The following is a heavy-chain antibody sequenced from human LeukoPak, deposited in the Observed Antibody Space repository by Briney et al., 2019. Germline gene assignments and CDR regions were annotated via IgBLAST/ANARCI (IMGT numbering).Heavy chain of an antibody. D-gene: IGHD3-16*02. V-gene: IGHV3-30-3*01. CDR2: ISNDGSNK. CDR1: GFTFSSYA. Sequence: GGSLRLSCAASGFTFSSYAMHWVRQAPGKGLEWVAVISNDGSNKYYADSVKGRFTISRDNSKNTLYLQMNSLRAEDTAVYYCARSNYVWGSYRPRQSDAFDIWGQGTMVTVSS. J-gene: IGHJ3*02. CDR3: ARSNYVWGSYRPRQSDAFDI.